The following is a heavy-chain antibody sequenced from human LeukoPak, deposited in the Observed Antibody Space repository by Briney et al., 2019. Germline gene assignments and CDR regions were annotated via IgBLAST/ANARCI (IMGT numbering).Heavy chain of an antibody. CDR1: GYTFVSYG. J-gene: IGHJ5*01. CDR3: ARADSVDYYDATGYYYGWFDS. CDR2: VSGFNGNT. V-gene: IGHV1-18*01. D-gene: IGHD3-22*01. Sequence: ASVKVSCKASGYTFVSYGVTWVRQAPGRGLEWMGWVSGFNGNTNYAQKFQGRVTMTTDTSTSTAYMELRSLRSDDTAVYFCARADSVDYYDATGYYYGWFDSWGQGTLVTVSS.